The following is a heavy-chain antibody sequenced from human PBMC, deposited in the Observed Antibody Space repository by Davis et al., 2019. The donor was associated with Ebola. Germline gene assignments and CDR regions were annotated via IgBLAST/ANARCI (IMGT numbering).Heavy chain of an antibody. Sequence: AASVKVSCKASGYTFTSYGISWVRQAPGQGLEWMGWISAYNGNTNYAQKLQGRVTMTTDTSTSVAYMELNSLRSEDTAVYYCARGPWRDRSGDYPAITFLDYWGQGILVAVSS. D-gene: IGHD3-22*01. CDR3: ARGPWRDRSGDYPAITFLDY. J-gene: IGHJ4*02. V-gene: IGHV1-18*01. CDR2: ISAYNGNT. CDR1: GYTFTSYG.